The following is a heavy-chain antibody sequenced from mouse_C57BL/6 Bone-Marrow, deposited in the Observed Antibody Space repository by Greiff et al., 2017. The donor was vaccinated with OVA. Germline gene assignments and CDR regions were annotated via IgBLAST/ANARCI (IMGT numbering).Heavy chain of an antibody. D-gene: IGHD3-2*02. Sequence: EVQRVESGGGLVKPGGSLKLSCAASGFTFSSYTMSWVRQTPEKRLEWVATISGGGGNTYYPDSVKGRFTISRDNAKNTLYLQMSILRSEDTALYYCARNEGSSGYVEDYWGQGTTLTVSS. J-gene: IGHJ2*01. V-gene: IGHV5-9*01. CDR3: ARNEGSSGYVEDY. CDR1: GFTFSSYT. CDR2: ISGGGGNT.